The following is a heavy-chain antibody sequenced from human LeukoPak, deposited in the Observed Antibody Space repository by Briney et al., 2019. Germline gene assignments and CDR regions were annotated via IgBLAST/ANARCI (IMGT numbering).Heavy chain of an antibody. CDR2: ISYDGSNK. D-gene: IGHD3-22*01. CDR3: AKGHGDASGYYYFDS. Sequence: GGSLRLSCAASGFTFSSYAMHWVRQAPGKGLEWVAVISYDGSNKYYADSVKGRFTISRDNSKNTLYLQMNSLRAEDTAVYYCAKGHGDASGYYYFDSWGQGTLVTVSS. CDR1: GFTFSSYA. V-gene: IGHV3-30*04. J-gene: IGHJ4*02.